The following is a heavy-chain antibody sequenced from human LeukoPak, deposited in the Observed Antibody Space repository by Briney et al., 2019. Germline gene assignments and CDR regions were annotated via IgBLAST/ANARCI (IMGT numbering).Heavy chain of an antibody. CDR2: IYYSGST. V-gene: IGHV4-59*01. CDR1: GGSISSYY. CDR3: ARARHGGARYWYFDL. Sequence: SETLSLTCTVSGGSISSYYWSWIRQPPGKGLEWIGYIYYSGSTNYNPSLKSRVTISVDTSKNQFSLKLSSVTAADTAVYYCARARHGGARYWYFDLWGRGTLVTVSP. J-gene: IGHJ2*01. D-gene: IGHD2-21*01.